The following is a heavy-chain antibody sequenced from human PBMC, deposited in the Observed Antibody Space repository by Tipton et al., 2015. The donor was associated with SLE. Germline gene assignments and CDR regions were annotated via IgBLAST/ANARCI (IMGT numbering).Heavy chain of an antibody. CDR3: ARGGSGSYHWYFDL. CDR1: GGSFSGYY. J-gene: IGHJ2*01. V-gene: IGHV4-34*01. D-gene: IGHD1-26*01. CDR2: INHRGGT. Sequence: LRLSCAVYGGSFSGYYWSWIRQSPGKGLEWIGEINHRGGTNYNPSLKSRVTISVDTSKNQFSLRLISVTGADTAVYYCARGGSGSYHWYFDLWGRGTLVTVSS.